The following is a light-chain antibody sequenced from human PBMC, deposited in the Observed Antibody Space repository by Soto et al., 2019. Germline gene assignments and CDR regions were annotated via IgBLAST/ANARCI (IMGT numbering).Light chain of an antibody. V-gene: IGLV1-47*02. CDR2: SNN. Sequence: QSVLTQPPSASGTPGQRLTISCSGSSSNIGSNYVYWYQQLPGTAPKLLIYSNNQRPSGVPDRFSGSTSGTSASLAISGLRSEDEADYYCAAWDDSLSGRVFGGGTKLTVL. CDR1: SSNIGSNY. J-gene: IGLJ3*02. CDR3: AAWDDSLSGRV.